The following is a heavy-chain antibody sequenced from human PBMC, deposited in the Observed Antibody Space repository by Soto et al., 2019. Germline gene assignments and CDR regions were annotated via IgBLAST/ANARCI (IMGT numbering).Heavy chain of an antibody. Sequence: GESLKISCQGSGYSFTSYWIGWVRQMPGKGLEWMGIIYPGDSDTRYSPSFQGQVTISADKSISTAYLQWSSLKASDTAMYYCARQGGEDIVATSGFDYYYMDVWGKGTTVTVSS. CDR3: ARQGGEDIVATSGFDYYYMDV. D-gene: IGHD5-12*01. CDR1: GYSFTSYW. J-gene: IGHJ6*03. V-gene: IGHV5-51*01. CDR2: IYPGDSDT.